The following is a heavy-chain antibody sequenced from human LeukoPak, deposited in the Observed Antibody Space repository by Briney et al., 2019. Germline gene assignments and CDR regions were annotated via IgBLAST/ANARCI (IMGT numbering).Heavy chain of an antibody. CDR3: ARDARYYYDSSGYYYGRLDY. Sequence: PSETLSLTCTVSGGSISSYYWSWIRQPPGKGLEWIGYIYYSGSTNYNPSLKSRVTISVDTSKNQFSLKLSSVTAADTAVYYCARDARYYYDSSGYYYGRLDYWGQGTLVTVSS. D-gene: IGHD3-22*01. J-gene: IGHJ4*02. CDR2: IYYSGST. CDR1: GGSISSYY. V-gene: IGHV4-59*01.